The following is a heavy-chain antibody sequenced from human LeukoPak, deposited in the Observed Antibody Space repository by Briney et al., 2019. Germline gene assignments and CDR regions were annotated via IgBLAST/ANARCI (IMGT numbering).Heavy chain of an antibody. V-gene: IGHV3-53*01. CDR1: GFTVSSNY. J-gene: IGHJ5*02. CDR2: INSGAST. CDR3: AREYGSYTP. Sequence: GGSLRLSCAASGFTVSSNYMNWVRQAPGKGLEWVSAINSGASTYYVDSVKGRFTVSRDNSKNTLYLQMNSLRAEDTAVYYCAREYGSYTPWGQGTLVTVSS. D-gene: IGHD1-26*01.